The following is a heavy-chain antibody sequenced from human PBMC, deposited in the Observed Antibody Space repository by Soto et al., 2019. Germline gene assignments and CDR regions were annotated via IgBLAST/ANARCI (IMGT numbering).Heavy chain of an antibody. CDR1: GFTFSNYA. Sequence: GGSLRLSCAASGFTFSNYAVSWVRQAPGKGLEWVSSISSSSSYIYYADSVKGRFTISRDNAKNSLYLQMNSLRAEDTAVYYCARDTIAVAGTLDYWGQGTLVTVSS. J-gene: IGHJ4*02. CDR2: ISSSSSYI. D-gene: IGHD6-19*01. V-gene: IGHV3-21*01. CDR3: ARDTIAVAGTLDY.